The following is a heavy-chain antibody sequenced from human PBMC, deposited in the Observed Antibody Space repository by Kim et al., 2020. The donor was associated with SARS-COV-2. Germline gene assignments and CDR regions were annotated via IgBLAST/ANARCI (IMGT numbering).Heavy chain of an antibody. V-gene: IGHV4-39*01. D-gene: IGHD6-13*01. CDR3: AAGIAAAGTDYFDY. J-gene: IGHJ4*02. Sequence: PALKSRVTISVDTSKNQFSLKLSSVTAADTAVYYCAAGIAAAGTDYFDYWGQGTLVTVSS.